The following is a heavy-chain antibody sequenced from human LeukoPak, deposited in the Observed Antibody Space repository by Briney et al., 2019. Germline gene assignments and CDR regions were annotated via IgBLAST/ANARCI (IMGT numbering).Heavy chain of an antibody. V-gene: IGHV3-9*03. CDR1: GFTFHDYA. J-gene: IGHJ3*02. Sequence: PGGSLRLSCAASGFTFHDYAMHWVRQVPGKGLEWVSGITWNSGSVLYADSVRGRFTISRDNAKNSLYLQMSSLRPEDMAFYYCAKGLGVASLIVDALDMWGQGTMATV. CDR3: AKGLGVASLIVDALDM. D-gene: IGHD3/OR15-3a*01. CDR2: ITWNSGSV.